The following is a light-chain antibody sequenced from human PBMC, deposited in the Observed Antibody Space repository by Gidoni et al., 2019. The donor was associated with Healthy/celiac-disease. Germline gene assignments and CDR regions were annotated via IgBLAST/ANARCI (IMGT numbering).Light chain of an antibody. CDR2: AAS. Sequence: DIPMTQSPSSLSASVGDRVTITCRASQSISSYLNWYQQKPGKAPKLLIYAASSLQSGVPSRCSGSGSGTDFTLTISSLQHEDFATYYCQQSYSTPRTFGQGTKVEIK. CDR1: QSISSY. V-gene: IGKV1-39*01. J-gene: IGKJ1*01. CDR3: QQSYSTPRT.